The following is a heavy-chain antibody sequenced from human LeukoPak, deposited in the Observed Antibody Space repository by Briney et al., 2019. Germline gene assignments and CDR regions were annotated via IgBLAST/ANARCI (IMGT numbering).Heavy chain of an antibody. J-gene: IGHJ5*02. CDR2: IKQDGSEK. D-gene: IGHD2-2*01. CDR3: ARDRGVVPAASRFDP. V-gene: IGHV3-7*01. Sequence: HPGGSLRLSCAASGFTFSSYWMSWVRQAPGKGLEWVANIKQDGSEKYYVDSVKGRFTISRDNAKNSLYLQMNSLRAEDTAVYYCARDRGVVPAASRFDPWGQGTLVTVSS. CDR1: GFTFSSYW.